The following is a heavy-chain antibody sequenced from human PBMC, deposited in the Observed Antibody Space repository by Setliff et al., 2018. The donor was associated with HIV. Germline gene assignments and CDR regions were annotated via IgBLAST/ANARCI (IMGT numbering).Heavy chain of an antibody. J-gene: IGHJ5*02. D-gene: IGHD1-26*01. Sequence: SETPSLTCTVSGGSISSYYWSWIRQPPGKGLEWIGYIYTSGSTNYNPSLKSRVTISVDTSKNQFSLKLNSVTAADTAVYYCARHPRWDWFDPWGQGTPVTVSS. CDR3: ARHPRWDWFDP. CDR2: IYTSGST. V-gene: IGHV4-4*09. CDR1: GGSISSYY.